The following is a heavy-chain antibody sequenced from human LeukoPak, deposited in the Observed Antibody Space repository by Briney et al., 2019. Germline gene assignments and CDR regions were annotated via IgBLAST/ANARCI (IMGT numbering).Heavy chain of an antibody. D-gene: IGHD3-16*01. V-gene: IGHV4-38-2*02. CDR1: GYSISSGFY. CDR3: ARGFRGSFYVWDAYDI. Sequence: SETLSLTCTVSGYSISSGFYWGCIRQPPGKGLEWIGTIYHGGNTDYNVSLKSRVTISVDTSKDQFSLKLTSVTAADTAVYYCARGFRGSFYVWDAYDIWGQGTMVTVSS. CDR2: IYHGGNT. J-gene: IGHJ3*02.